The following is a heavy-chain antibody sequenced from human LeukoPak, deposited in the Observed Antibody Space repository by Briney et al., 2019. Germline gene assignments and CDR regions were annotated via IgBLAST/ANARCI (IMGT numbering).Heavy chain of an antibody. CDR1: GCTFTSYY. V-gene: IGHV1-46*01. Sequence: ASVKVSCKASGCTFTSYYMHWVRQAPGQGLEWMGIINPSGGSTSYAQKFQGRVTMTRDMSTSTVYMELSSLRSEDTAVYYCARGRCSSTSCYTGYYYYMDVWGKGTTVTVSS. CDR3: ARGRCSSTSCYTGYYYYMDV. D-gene: IGHD2-2*02. J-gene: IGHJ6*03. CDR2: INPSGGST.